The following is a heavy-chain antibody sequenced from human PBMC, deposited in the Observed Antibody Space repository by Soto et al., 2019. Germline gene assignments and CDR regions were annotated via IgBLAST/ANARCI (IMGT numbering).Heavy chain of an antibody. D-gene: IGHD3-3*01. CDR3: ARGRSKDFSRSPQPTFDP. J-gene: IGHJ5*02. V-gene: IGHV3-13*01. CDR2: IGTLYDT. Sequence: GGALRLACVASGFIFRDFDLYWVRQVTGKGLEWVSGIGTLYDTFYAGSVRGRFTISRDNGRNSVYLQMNNLRAEDTGTYFCARGRSKDFSRSPQPTFDPWGQGT. CDR1: GFIFRDFD.